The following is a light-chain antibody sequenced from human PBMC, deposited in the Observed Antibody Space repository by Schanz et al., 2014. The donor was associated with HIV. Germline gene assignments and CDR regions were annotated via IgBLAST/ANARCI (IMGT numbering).Light chain of an antibody. CDR2: AAS. Sequence: DIQMTQSPSSLSASVGDRVTITCRASQSISNYLKWYQQKPGKAPKLLIYAASSLQSRVPSRFSGSGSGTDFTLTISSLQPEDFATYYCQQSYGSPLTFGGGTKVEIK. J-gene: IGKJ4*01. V-gene: IGKV1-39*01. CDR3: QQSYGSPLT. CDR1: QSISNY.